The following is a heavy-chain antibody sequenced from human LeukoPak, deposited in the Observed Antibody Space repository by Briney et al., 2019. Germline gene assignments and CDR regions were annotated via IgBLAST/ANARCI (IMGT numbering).Heavy chain of an antibody. CDR3: ARGEGQGFGDLGF. Sequence: PGGSLRLSCAAPGFTFSSYSMNWVRQAPGKGLEWVSYITSSSSFISYADSVRGRFTTSRDNAKNSLYLQMNSLRAEDTAVYYCARGEGQGFGDLGFWGQGTPVTVSS. CDR2: ITSSSSFI. J-gene: IGHJ4*02. V-gene: IGHV3-21*01. CDR1: GFTFSSYS. D-gene: IGHD3-10*01.